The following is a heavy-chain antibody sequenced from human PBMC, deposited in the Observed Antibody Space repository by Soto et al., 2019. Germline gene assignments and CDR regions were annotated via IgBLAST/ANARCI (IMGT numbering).Heavy chain of an antibody. V-gene: IGHV3-21*01. D-gene: IGHD5-18*01. CDR1: GFTFSSYS. Sequence: EVQLVESGGGLVKPGGSLRLSCAASGFTFSSYSMNWVRQAPGKGLEWVSSISSSSSYIYYADSVKGRFTISRDNAKNSLYLQITSLRAEDTAVYYCAGEFSYDRYYYGMDVWGQGTTVTVSS. J-gene: IGHJ6*02. CDR2: ISSSSSYI. CDR3: AGEFSYDRYYYGMDV.